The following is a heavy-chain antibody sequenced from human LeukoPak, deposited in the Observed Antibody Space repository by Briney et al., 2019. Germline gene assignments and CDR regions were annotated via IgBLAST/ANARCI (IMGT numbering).Heavy chain of an antibody. Sequence: SVKVSCKASGGTFSSYAISWVRQAPGQGLEWMGRIIPILGIANYAQKFQGRVTMTRNTSISTAYMELSSLRSEDTAVYFCAVDLVGATNAFDYWGQGTLVTVSS. CDR2: IIPILGIA. J-gene: IGHJ4*02. CDR1: GGTFSSYA. V-gene: IGHV1-69*04. D-gene: IGHD1-26*01. CDR3: AVDLVGATNAFDY.